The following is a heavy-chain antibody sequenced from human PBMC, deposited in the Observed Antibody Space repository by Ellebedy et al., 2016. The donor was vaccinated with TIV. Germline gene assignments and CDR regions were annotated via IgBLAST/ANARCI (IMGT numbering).Heavy chain of an antibody. Sequence: AASVKVSCKASGYTFTNHSITWVRQAPGQGLEWMGWISVYNGRTNYAQRFQDRVTMTTDTSTNTAYMELRSLKSDHTAIYFCARGMVPTFWGQGTLVTVSS. CDR2: ISVYNGRT. J-gene: IGHJ4*02. D-gene: IGHD4/OR15-4a*01. V-gene: IGHV1-18*04. CDR3: ARGMVPTF. CDR1: GYTFTNHS.